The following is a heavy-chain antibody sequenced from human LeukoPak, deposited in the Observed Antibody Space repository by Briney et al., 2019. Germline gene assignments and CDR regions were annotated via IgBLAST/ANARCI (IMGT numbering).Heavy chain of an antibody. J-gene: IGHJ4*02. D-gene: IGHD2-2*01. Sequence: PGGSLRLSCAASGFTVSSNYMSWVRQAPGKGLEWVGRIKSKTDGGTTDYAAPVKGRFTISRDDSKNTLYLQMNSLKTEDTAVYYCTTDDDFCSSTSCYVRESWIHFDLDYWGQGTLVTVSS. CDR3: TTDDDFCSSTSCYVRESWIHFDLDY. CDR1: GFTVSSNY. CDR2: IKSKTDGGTT. V-gene: IGHV3-15*01.